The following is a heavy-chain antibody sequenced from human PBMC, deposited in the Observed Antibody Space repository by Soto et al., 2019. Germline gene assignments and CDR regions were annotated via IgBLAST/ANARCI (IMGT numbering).Heavy chain of an antibody. CDR3: ARGLAARPPFYYYGMDV. D-gene: IGHD6-6*01. V-gene: IGHV4-34*09. Sequence: SETLSLTCAVTGGTFSGYSWTWIRQPPGKGLQWIGEIDHRGSMKYNSSLKSRVTISVDTSKNQFSLKLSSVTAADTAVYYCARGLAARPPFYYYGMDVWGQGTTVTVSS. J-gene: IGHJ6*02. CDR1: GGTFSGYS. CDR2: IDHRGSM.